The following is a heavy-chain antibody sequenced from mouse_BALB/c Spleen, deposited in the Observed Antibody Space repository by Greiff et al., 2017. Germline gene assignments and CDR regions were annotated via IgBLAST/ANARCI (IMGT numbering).Heavy chain of an antibody. CDR1: GFNIKDTY. J-gene: IGHJ4*01. CDR2: IDPANGNT. CDR3: ARLETGAMDY. Sequence: EVQLQQSGAELVKPGASVKLSCTASGFNIKDTYMHWVKQRPEQGLEWIGRIDPANGNTKYDPKFQGKATITADTSSNTAYLQLSSLTSEDTAVYDCARLETGAMDYWGQGTSVTVSS. V-gene: IGHV14-3*02.